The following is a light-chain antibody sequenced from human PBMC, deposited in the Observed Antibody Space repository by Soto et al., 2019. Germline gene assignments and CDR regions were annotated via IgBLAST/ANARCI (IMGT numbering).Light chain of an antibody. V-gene: IGLV2-14*01. CDR2: DVT. Sequence: QSVLTQPASVSGSPGQSITISCTGTSSDVGGYNYVSWYQQHPGKAPKLIIYDVTNRPSGVSNRFSGSKSGNTASLTISGLQAVDEADYYCSSYTISSTWVFGGGTKLTVL. CDR1: SSDVGGYNY. J-gene: IGLJ3*02. CDR3: SSYTISSTWV.